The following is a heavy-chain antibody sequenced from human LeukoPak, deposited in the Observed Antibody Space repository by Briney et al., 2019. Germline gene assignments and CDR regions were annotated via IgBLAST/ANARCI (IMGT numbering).Heavy chain of an antibody. D-gene: IGHD2-2*01. CDR1: GFTFTIYA. Sequence: GRSLRLSCAASGFTFTIYAMHWVRHAPGKGLEWVAVISYDGSNKYYADSVKGRFTISRDNSKNTLYLQMNSLRAEDTAVYYCARDTCSSTSCYPTFDYWGQGTLVTVSS. CDR2: ISYDGSNK. J-gene: IGHJ4*02. CDR3: ARDTCSSTSCYPTFDY. V-gene: IGHV3-30-3*01.